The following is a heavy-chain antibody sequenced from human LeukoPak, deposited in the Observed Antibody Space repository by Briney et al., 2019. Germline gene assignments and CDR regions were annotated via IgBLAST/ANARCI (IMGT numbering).Heavy chain of an antibody. D-gene: IGHD6-19*01. CDR3: ARVSSSGWYDYYYYCGMDV. J-gene: IGHJ6*02. V-gene: IGHV4-59*01. CDR2: IYYSGST. Sequence: SETLSLTCTVSGGSISSYYWSWIRQPPGKGLEWIGYIYYSGSTNYNPSLKRRVTISGDTSKNQFSLKLSSVTAADTAVYYCARVSSSGWYDYYYYCGMDVWGQGTTVTVSS. CDR1: GGSISSYY.